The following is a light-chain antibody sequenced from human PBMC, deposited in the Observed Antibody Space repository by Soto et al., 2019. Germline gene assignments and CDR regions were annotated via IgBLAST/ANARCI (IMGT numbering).Light chain of an antibody. V-gene: IGKV1-33*01. J-gene: IGKJ4*01. Sequence: DIQMTQSPSSLSASVGERVTITCQASQDISNYLNWYQQKPGKAPKLLIYDASNSETGVPSRFRGSGSGTDFTFTISSLQPEDIDTYYCQQYDNLPLTFGGGTKVEIK. CDR2: DAS. CDR1: QDISNY. CDR3: QQYDNLPLT.